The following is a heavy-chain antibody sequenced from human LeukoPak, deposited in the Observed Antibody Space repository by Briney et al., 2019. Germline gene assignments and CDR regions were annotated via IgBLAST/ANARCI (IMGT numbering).Heavy chain of an antibody. V-gene: IGHV3-48*01. CDR1: GFTFSSYS. CDR3: ARRPNYYGSGSYHHFDY. Sequence: PGGSLRLSCAASGFTFSSYSMNWVRQAPGKGLEWVSYISSSSSTIYYADSVKGRFTISRDNAKNSLYLQMNSLRAEDTAVYYCARRPNYYGSGSYHHFDYCGQGTLVTVSS. J-gene: IGHJ4*02. D-gene: IGHD3-10*01. CDR2: ISSSSSTI.